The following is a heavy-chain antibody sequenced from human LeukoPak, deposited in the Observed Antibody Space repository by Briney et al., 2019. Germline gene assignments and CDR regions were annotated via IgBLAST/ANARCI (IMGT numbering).Heavy chain of an antibody. CDR2: ITTTGGST. CDR3: LSGGRGRGCYNG. D-gene: IGHD5-24*01. V-gene: IGHV3-64D*06. Sequence: GGSLILGCAGSGFTFSKYAMHWVRQAPGKGLEFVSAITTTGGSTYYADSVKGRFPISRDNSKNTLYLQMSSLRPEDTAVYYCLSGGRGRGCYNGWGQGTLVTVSS. CDR1: GFTFSKYA. J-gene: IGHJ4*02.